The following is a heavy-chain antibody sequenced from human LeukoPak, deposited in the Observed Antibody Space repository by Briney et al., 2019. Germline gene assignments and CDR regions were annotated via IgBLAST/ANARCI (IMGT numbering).Heavy chain of an antibody. J-gene: IGHJ6*02. CDR3: ARGHSRVAGTYYYYGMDV. Sequence: PSQTLSLTCAVSGGSISSGGYSWSWIRQPPGKGLEWIGYIYHSGSTYYNPSLKSRVTISVDRSKNQFSLKLSSVTAADTAVYYCARGHSRVAGTYYYYGMDVWGQGTTVTVSS. CDR2: IYHSGST. V-gene: IGHV4-30-2*01. CDR1: GGSISSGGYS. D-gene: IGHD6-19*01.